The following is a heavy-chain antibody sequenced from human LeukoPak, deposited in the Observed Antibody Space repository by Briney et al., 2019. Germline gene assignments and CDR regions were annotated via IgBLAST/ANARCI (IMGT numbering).Heavy chain of an antibody. Sequence: SETLSLTCAVYGGSFSGYYWGWIRQPPGKGLEWIGEINHSGSTNYNLSLKSRVTISVDTSKNQFSLKLSSVTAADTAVYYCARVGYSSGRSLRNFDYWGQGTLVTVSS. CDR1: GGSFSGYY. V-gene: IGHV4-34*01. CDR3: ARVGYSSGRSLRNFDY. CDR2: INHSGST. D-gene: IGHD6-19*01. J-gene: IGHJ4*02.